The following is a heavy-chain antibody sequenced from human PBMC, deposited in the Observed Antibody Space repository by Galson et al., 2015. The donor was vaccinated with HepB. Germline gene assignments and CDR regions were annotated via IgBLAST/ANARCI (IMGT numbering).Heavy chain of an antibody. D-gene: IGHD1-26*01. CDR1: GFTFSSCA. Sequence: SLRLSCAASGFTFSSCAMSWVRQAPGKGLEWVSTISGSGGRTYYADSVKGRFTVSRDSSKNTLFLRMNSLRADDTAVYYCARDMVGVIDYLGQGTLVTVSS. V-gene: IGHV3-23*01. CDR2: ISGSGGRT. J-gene: IGHJ4*02. CDR3: ARDMVGVIDY.